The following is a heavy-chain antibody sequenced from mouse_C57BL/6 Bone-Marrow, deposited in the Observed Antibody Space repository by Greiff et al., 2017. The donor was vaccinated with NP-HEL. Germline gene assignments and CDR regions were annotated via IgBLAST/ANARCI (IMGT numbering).Heavy chain of an antibody. CDR2: INPGSGGT. V-gene: IGHV1-54*01. J-gene: IGHJ1*03. CDR1: GYAFTNYL. Sequence: VQLQQSGAELVRPGTSVKVSCKASGYAFTNYLIEWVKQRPGQGLEWIGVINPGSGGTNYNEKFKGKATLTADKSSSPAYMQLSSLTSEDSAVYFCGRLGVRRGLYSDVWGTGTTVTVSS. CDR3: GRLGVRRGLYSDV. D-gene: IGHD2-13*01.